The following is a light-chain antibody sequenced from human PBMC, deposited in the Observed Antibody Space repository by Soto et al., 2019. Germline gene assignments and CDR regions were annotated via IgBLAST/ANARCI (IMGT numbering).Light chain of an antibody. J-gene: IGLJ2*01. CDR1: RSNIGDNA. CDR3: AAWDDSLNGVV. Sequence: SVLTQPPSVSEAPRQRVTISCSGSRSNIGDNAVNWYQQLPGKAPKLLIYYDDLLPSGVSDRFSGSKSGTPASLAISGLQSEDEADYYCAAWDDSLNGVVFGGGTKLTVL. CDR2: YDD. V-gene: IGLV1-36*01.